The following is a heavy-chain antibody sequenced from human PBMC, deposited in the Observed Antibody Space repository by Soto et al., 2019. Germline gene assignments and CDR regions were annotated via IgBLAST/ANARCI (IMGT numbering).Heavy chain of an antibody. V-gene: IGHV3-11*01. CDR3: ARDLGYYASDGYFDY. D-gene: IGHD3-22*01. CDR2: TSSSGSII. CDR1: GFTFSDYY. Sequence: GGSLRLSCAASGFTFSDYYMSWIRQAPGKGLEWVSYTSSSGSIIYYADSVKDRFTISRDNAKNSLYLQLNSLRAEDTAVYYCARDLGYYASDGYFDYWGQGTVVTVSS. J-gene: IGHJ4*02.